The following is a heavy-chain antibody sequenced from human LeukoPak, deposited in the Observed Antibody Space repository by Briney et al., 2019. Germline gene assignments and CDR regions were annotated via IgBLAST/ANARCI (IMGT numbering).Heavy chain of an antibody. Sequence: SETLSLTCTVSGGSISSYYWSWIRQPPGKGLEWIAYIYYSGSTNYNPSLKSRVTISVDTSKNQFSLNLNSVTAADMAVYYCAREYVDIVATIPPYYYGMDVWGQGTTVTVSS. V-gene: IGHV4-59*01. CDR1: GGSISSYY. J-gene: IGHJ6*02. D-gene: IGHD5-12*01. CDR3: AREYVDIVATIPPYYYGMDV. CDR2: IYYSGST.